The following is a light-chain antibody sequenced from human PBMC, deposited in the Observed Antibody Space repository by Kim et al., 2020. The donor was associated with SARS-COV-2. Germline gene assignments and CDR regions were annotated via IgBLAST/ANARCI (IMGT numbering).Light chain of an antibody. Sequence: PGRTARITCGGTDSGTKSVHWYQARPGPAPVMVIYYNTDRPSGIPERVSGSNSGNTATLTISGVEAGDEADYYCQVWDRSSDYVFFGGGTKVTVL. CDR3: QVWDRSSDYVF. CDR2: YNT. V-gene: IGLV3-21*04. J-gene: IGLJ2*01. CDR1: DSGTKS.